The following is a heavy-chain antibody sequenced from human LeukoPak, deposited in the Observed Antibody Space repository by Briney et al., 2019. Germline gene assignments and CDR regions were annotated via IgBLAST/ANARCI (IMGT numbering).Heavy chain of an antibody. CDR1: GFIFDSYA. Sequence: PGGSLRLSCAASGFIFDSYAMSWVRQAPGKGLEWVSTISATGGLTYYADSVKGRFTVSRDNSKNTLYLQVNGLRAEDTAVYFCASGRAAAGNPFDPWGQGTLVTVSS. CDR2: ISATGGLT. J-gene: IGHJ5*02. V-gene: IGHV3-23*01. CDR3: ASGRAAAGNPFDP. D-gene: IGHD6-13*01.